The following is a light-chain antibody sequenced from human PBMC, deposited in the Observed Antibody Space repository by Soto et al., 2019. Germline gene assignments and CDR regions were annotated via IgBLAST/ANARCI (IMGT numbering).Light chain of an antibody. CDR2: GTS. V-gene: IGKV3-20*01. CDR1: QNVGSRY. Sequence: EIVLTQSPVTLSLSPGERATLSCRASQNVGSRYLAWYQQKPGQAPRLLIYGTSNRATGIPDRCSGSGSGTYFSLTISSLEPGDLAVYYCQQYGSSPRTFGQGTKVEIK. CDR3: QQYGSSPRT. J-gene: IGKJ1*01.